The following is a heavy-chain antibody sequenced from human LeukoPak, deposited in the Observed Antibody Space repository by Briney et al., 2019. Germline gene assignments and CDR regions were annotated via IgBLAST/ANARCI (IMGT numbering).Heavy chain of an antibody. CDR3: ARESLATIGVDY. CDR2: ISWDGGRI. CDR1: GFTFDDYA. J-gene: IGHJ4*02. D-gene: IGHD5-12*01. Sequence: PGGSLRLSCAASGFTFDDYAMHWVRQGPGKGLEWVSLISWDGGRIYYADSVKGRFTISRDNAKNSLYLQMNTLRAEDTAVYYCARESLATIGVDYWGQGTLVTVSS. V-gene: IGHV3-43D*03.